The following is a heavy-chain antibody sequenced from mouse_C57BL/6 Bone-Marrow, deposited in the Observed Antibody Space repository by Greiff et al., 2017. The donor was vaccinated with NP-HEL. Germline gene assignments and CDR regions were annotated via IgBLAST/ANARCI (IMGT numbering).Heavy chain of an antibody. CDR1: GFSLTSYG. Sequence: QVQLQQSGPGLVQPSQSLSITCTVSGFSLTSYGVHWVRQSPGKGLEWLGVIWSGGSTDYNAAFISRLSISKDNSKSQVFFKMNSLQADDTAIYYCARKEGSSLHYYAMDYWGQGTSVTVSS. J-gene: IGHJ4*01. V-gene: IGHV2-2*01. CDR2: IWSGGST. CDR3: ARKEGSSLHYYAMDY. D-gene: IGHD1-1*01.